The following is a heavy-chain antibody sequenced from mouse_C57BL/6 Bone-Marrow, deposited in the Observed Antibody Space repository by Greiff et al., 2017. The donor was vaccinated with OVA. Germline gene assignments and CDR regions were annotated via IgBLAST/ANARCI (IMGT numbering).Heavy chain of an antibody. D-gene: IGHD3-3*01. CDR2: IHPSDNDT. CDR1: GYTFTSYW. Sequence: VKLQQPGAELVKPGASVKVSCKASGYTFTSYWMHWVKQRPGQGLEWIGRIHPSDNDTNYNQKFKGKATLTVDKSSSTAYMQLSSLTSEYSAVYYCALLGGRGYFDYWGQGTTLTVSS. V-gene: IGHV1-74*01. CDR3: ALLGGRGYFDY. J-gene: IGHJ2*01.